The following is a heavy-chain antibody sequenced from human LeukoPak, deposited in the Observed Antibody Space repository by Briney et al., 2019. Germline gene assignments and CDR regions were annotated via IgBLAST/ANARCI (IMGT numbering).Heavy chain of an antibody. CDR3: ARLIVGAIDY. Sequence: GGSLRLSCAASEFSFSSYWMSWVRQAPGKGLEWVANIKQDGSEKYYEDSVKGRFTISRDNAKNSLYLQMNSLRAEDTAVYYCARLIVGAIDYWGQGTLVTVSS. CDR1: EFSFSSYW. D-gene: IGHD1-26*01. V-gene: IGHV3-7*01. J-gene: IGHJ4*02. CDR2: IKQDGSEK.